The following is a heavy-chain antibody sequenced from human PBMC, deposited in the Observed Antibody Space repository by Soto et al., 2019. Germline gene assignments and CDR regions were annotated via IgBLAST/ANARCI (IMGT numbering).Heavy chain of an antibody. CDR1: GGSFSGYY. Sequence: ETLSLTCAVYGGSFSGYYWSWIRQPPGKGLEWIGEINHSGSTNYNPSLKSRVTISVDTSKNQFSLKLSSVTAADTAVYYCARVTLRYYYDSSGYYSTNWFDPWGQGTLVTVSS. D-gene: IGHD3-22*01. CDR3: ARVTLRYYYDSSGYYSTNWFDP. V-gene: IGHV4-34*01. CDR2: INHSGST. J-gene: IGHJ5*02.